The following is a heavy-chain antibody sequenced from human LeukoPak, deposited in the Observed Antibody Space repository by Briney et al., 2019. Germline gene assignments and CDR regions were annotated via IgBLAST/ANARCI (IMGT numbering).Heavy chain of an antibody. J-gene: IGHJ3*02. V-gene: IGHV5-51*01. D-gene: IGHD3-22*01. Sequence: PGESLKISCKGSGYSFTNYWVGWVRQMPGKGLEWMGVIYPGDSDTIYSPSFQGQVTISADKSIITAYLQWSSLKASDTAMYYCARRLMYYYDSSGYDVAFDIWGQGTMVTVSS. CDR1: GYSFTNYW. CDR3: ARRLMYYYDSSGYDVAFDI. CDR2: IYPGDSDT.